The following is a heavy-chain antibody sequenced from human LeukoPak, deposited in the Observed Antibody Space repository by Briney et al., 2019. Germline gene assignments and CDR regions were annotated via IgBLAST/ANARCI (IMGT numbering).Heavy chain of an antibody. Sequence: PGGSLRLSCAASGFTFSSYEMNWVRQAPGKGLEWVSYISSSGSTIYYADSVKGRFTISRDNAKNSLYLQMNSLRAEDTAVYYCAKSSGYNPKQYFDYWGQGTLVTVSS. CDR2: ISSSGSTI. J-gene: IGHJ4*02. V-gene: IGHV3-48*03. D-gene: IGHD5-24*01. CDR1: GFTFSSYE. CDR3: AKSSGYNPKQYFDY.